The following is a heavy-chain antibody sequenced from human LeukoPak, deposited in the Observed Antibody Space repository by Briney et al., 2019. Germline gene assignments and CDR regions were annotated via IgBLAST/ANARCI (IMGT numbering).Heavy chain of an antibody. CDR2: IRYDGSKK. Sequence: GGSLRLSCAASGFTFSSYGMHWVRQAPGKGLEWVAFIRYDGSKKYYADSVKGRFSISRDNSKNTLYLQMNSLRAEDTAVYSCANSGWSPKAWGQGTLVTVSS. CDR1: GFTFSSYG. D-gene: IGHD6-19*01. V-gene: IGHV3-30*02. CDR3: ANSGWSPKA. J-gene: IGHJ5*02.